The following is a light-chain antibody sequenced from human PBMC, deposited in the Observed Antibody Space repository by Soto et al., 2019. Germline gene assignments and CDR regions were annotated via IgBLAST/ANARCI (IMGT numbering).Light chain of an antibody. CDR2: EVT. CDR3: SSYAGTNNLL. V-gene: IGLV2-8*01. CDR1: SSDVGGYQY. J-gene: IGLJ2*01. Sequence: QSALTQPPSASGSPGQSVTISCTGTSSDVGGYQYVSWYQQHPGKAPKLIIYEVTKRPSGVPDRFSGSKSGSTASLTVSRLQAEDEADYYCSSYAGTNNLLFGGGTQLTVL.